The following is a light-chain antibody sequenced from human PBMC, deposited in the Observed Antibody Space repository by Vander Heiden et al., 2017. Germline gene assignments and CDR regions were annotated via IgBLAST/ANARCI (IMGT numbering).Light chain of an antibody. CDR1: QDISNY. J-gene: IGKJ5*01. CDR2: DAS. CDR3: QQYDNLPTT. Sequence: DIQMTQSPSSPSASVGDRVTITCQASQDISNYLNWYQQKPGKAPKLLIYDASNLETGVPSRFSGSGSGTDFTFTISSLQPEDIATYYCQQYDNLPTTFGQGTRLEIK. V-gene: IGKV1-33*01.